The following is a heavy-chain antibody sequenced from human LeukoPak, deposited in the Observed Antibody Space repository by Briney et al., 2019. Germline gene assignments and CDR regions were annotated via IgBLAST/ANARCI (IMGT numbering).Heavy chain of an antibody. CDR2: ISSSSSFI. CDR1: GFSFSSYS. V-gene: IGHV3-21*01. J-gene: IGHJ4*02. D-gene: IGHD1-14*01. Sequence: GGSLRLSCAASGFSFSSYSINWVRQAPGKGLEWVSSISSSSSFIYYADSVRGRFTISRDNAKNSLYLQMNSLRAEDTAAYYCARSSFNDHLQYWGQGTLVTVSS. CDR3: ARSSFNDHLQY.